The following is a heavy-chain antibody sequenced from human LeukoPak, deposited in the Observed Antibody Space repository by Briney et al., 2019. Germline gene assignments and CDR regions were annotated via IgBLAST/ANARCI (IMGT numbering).Heavy chain of an antibody. D-gene: IGHD6-13*01. V-gene: IGHV4-59*11. J-gene: IGHJ4*02. CDR3: ARGRQQLVH. CDR1: GGSISSHY. Sequence: PSETLSLTCTVSGGSISSHYWSWIQQPPGKGLERIGYIYYSGSTNYNPSLKSRVTISVDTSKNQFSLKLSSVTAADTAVYYCARGRQQLVHWGQGTLVTVSS. CDR2: IYYSGST.